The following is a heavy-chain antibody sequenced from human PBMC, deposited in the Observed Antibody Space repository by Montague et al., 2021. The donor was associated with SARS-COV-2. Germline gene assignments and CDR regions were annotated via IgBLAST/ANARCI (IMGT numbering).Heavy chain of an antibody. V-gene: IGHV6-1*01. Sequence: EYAVSLKSRITINPDTSKNQFSLQVKSMTPEDTAVYYCALAVAGRGGYDYCGQGTLVTVSS. J-gene: IGHJ4*02. CDR3: ALAVAGRGGYDY. D-gene: IGHD6-19*01.